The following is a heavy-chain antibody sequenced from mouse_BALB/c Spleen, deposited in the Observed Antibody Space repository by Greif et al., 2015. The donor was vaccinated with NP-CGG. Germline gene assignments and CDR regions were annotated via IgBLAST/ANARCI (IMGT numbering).Heavy chain of an antibody. CDR2: IYPGDGDT. Sequence: VMLVEPGAELVRPGSSVKISCKASGYAFSSYWMNWVKQRPGQGLEWIGQIYPGDGDTNYNGKFKGKATLTADKSSSTAYMQLSSLTSEDSAVYFCARRRRAMDYWGQGTTVTVSS. CDR3: ARRRRAMDY. V-gene: IGHV1-80*01. J-gene: IGHJ4*01. CDR1: GYAFSSYW.